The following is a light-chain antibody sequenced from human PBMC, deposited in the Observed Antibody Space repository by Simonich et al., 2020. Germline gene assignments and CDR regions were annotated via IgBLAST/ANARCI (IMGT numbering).Light chain of an antibody. Sequence: QSVLTQPPSASGTPGQRVTISCSGSSSNIGRNYVYWYQQLPGTAPKLLIYRNDQRPYGVPDRFSVSKSGTSASLAISGLRSEDEADYYCAAWDDSLSGWVFGGGTKLTVL. V-gene: IGLV1-47*01. CDR1: SSNIGRNY. CDR3: AAWDDSLSGWV. J-gene: IGLJ3*02. CDR2: RND.